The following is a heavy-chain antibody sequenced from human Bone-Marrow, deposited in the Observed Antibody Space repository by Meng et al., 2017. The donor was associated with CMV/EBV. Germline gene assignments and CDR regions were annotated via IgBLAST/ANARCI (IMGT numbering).Heavy chain of an antibody. V-gene: IGHV3-30*04. D-gene: IGHD3-22*01. CDR3: ARGIVVVNPYYFDD. CDR2: ISYDGSNK. CDR1: GFTFSSYA. J-gene: IGHJ4*02. Sequence: GGSLRLSCAASGFTFSSYAMHWVRQAPGKGLEWVAVISYDGSNKYYADSVKGRFTISRDKSKNTLYLQMNSLRAEDTAVYYCARGIVVVNPYYFDDWGQGTLVTVSS.